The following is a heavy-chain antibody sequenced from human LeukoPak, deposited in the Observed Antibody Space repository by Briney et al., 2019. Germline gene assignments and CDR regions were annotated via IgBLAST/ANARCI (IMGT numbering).Heavy chain of an antibody. CDR3: ARDQGPTYSSGWSGPDY. CDR2: INHSGST. D-gene: IGHD6-19*01. J-gene: IGHJ4*02. Sequence: SETLSLTCAVYGGPFSAYYWSWIRQPPGKGLEWIGEINHSGSTNYNPSLKSRVTISVDTSKNQFSLKLNSVTAADTAVYYCARDQGPTYSSGWSGPDYWGQGTLVTVSS. V-gene: IGHV4-34*01. CDR1: GGPFSAYY.